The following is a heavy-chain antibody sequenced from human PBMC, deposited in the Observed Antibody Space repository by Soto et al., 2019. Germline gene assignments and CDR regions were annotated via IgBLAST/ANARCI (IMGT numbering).Heavy chain of an antibody. V-gene: IGHV4-59*12. Sequence: SETLSLTCTVSGGSISSYYWSWIRQPPGKGLEWIGYIYYSGSTNYNPSLKSRVTISVDTSKNQFSLKLSSVTAADTAVYYCARGSHVEDYYDSSGYPTPFDYWGQGTLVTVSS. CDR1: GGSISSYY. J-gene: IGHJ4*02. D-gene: IGHD3-22*01. CDR3: ARGSHVEDYYDSSGYPTPFDY. CDR2: IYYSGST.